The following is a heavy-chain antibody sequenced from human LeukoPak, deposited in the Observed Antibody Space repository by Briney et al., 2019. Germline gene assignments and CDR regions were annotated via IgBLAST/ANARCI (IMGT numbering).Heavy chain of an antibody. CDR2: INPNSGGT. V-gene: IGHV1-2*02. CDR3: ASLYVVPAADNWFDP. CDR1: GYTFTGYY. D-gene: IGHD2-2*01. J-gene: IGHJ5*02. Sequence: GASVKVSCKASGYTFTGYYMHWVRQAPGQGLEWMGWINPNSGGTNYAQKLQGRVTMTRDTSISTAYMELSRLRSDDTAVYYCASLYVVPAADNWFDPWGQGTLVTVSS.